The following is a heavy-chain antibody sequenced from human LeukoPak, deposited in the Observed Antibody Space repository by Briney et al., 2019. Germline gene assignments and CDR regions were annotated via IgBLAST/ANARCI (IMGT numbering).Heavy chain of an antibody. D-gene: IGHD3-16*02. CDR3: ARAGSYDYVWGSYRHHFDY. Sequence: PSETLSLTCAFYGGSFSGYYWSWIRQPPGKGLEWIGEINHSGSTNYNLSLKSRVTISVDTSKNQFSLKLSSVTAADTAVYYCARAGSYDYVWGSYRHHFDYWGQGTLVTFSS. V-gene: IGHV4-34*01. CDR1: GGSFSGYY. CDR2: INHSGST. J-gene: IGHJ4*02.